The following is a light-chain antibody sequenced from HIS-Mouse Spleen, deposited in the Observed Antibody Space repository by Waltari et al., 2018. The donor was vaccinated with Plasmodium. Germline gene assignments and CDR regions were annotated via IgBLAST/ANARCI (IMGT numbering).Light chain of an antibody. Sequence: AIQMTQSPSSLSASVGDRVTITCRESQGIRIDLGWYQQKPGKAPKPLISAASSLQSGVPSRFSGSGSGTDFTLTISSLQPEDFATYYCLQDYNYPYTFGQGTKLEIK. CDR1: QGIRID. J-gene: IGKJ2*01. CDR3: LQDYNYPYT. CDR2: AAS. V-gene: IGKV1-6*01.